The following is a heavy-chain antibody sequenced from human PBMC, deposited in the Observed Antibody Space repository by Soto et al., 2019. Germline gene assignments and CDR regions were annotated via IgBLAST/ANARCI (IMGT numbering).Heavy chain of an antibody. CDR2: VSADGVSS. V-gene: IGHV3-23*01. CDR3: AKTRQAPVGTQFFDL. CDR1: GFTFSSFA. Sequence: QPGGSLRLSCEGSGFTFSSFAMGWVRQAPGKGLEWLSSVSADGVSSFSADSVRGRFRVSRDNSKNTLFLQMRFLRVEDTAVYYCAKTRQAPVGTQFFDLWGQGTQVTSPQ. J-gene: IGHJ4*02.